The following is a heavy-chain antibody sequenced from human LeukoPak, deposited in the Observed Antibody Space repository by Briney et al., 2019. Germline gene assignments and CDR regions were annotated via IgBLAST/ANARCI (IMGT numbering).Heavy chain of an antibody. CDR1: GFPFSSYA. CDR3: AKTLGGGYYDAFDI. V-gene: IGHV3-23*01. Sequence: QAGGSLRLSCAASGFPFSSYAMSWVRQAPGKGLVWVSAISGSGGSSDYADSVKGRFTISRDNSKNTLYLQMNSLRAEDTAVYYCAKTLGGGYYDAFDIWGQGTMVTVSS. D-gene: IGHD6-19*01. J-gene: IGHJ3*02. CDR2: ISGSGGSS.